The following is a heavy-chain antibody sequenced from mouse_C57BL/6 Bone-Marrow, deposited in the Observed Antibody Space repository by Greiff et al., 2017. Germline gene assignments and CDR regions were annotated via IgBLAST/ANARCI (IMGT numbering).Heavy chain of an antibody. CDR1: GYAFTSYW. D-gene: IGHD2-5*01. CDR3: ARPYSSIFRSVDV. Sequence: VQLQQSGAELVKPGASVKMSCKASGYAFTSYWITWVKQRPGQGLEWIGDIYPGSGSTNYNEKFKSKATLTVDTSSSTAYMQLSSLTSEDSAVYYCARPYSSIFRSVDVGDRGTTGTVSA. CDR2: IYPGSGST. J-gene: IGHJ1*03. V-gene: IGHV1-55*01.